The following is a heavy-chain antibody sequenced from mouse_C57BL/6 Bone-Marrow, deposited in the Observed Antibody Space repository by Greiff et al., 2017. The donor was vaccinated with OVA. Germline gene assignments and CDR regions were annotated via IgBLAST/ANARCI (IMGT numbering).Heavy chain of an antibody. CDR1: GFTFSSYG. CDR3: ASPDY. V-gene: IGHV5-6*01. CDR2: INSGGSYT. J-gene: IGHJ2*01. Sequence: EVQLVESGGDLVKPGGSLKLSCAASGFTFSSYGMSWVRQTPDKRLEWVATINSGGSYTYYPDSVKGRFTISRDNAKNTLYLQMSSLKSEDTAMYYCASPDYWGQGTTLTVSS.